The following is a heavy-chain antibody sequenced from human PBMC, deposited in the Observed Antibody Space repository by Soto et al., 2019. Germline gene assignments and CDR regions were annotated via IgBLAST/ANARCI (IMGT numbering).Heavy chain of an antibody. CDR1: GYIFTNYG. J-gene: IGHJ4*02. V-gene: IGHV1-18*01. Sequence: QVQLVQSGAEVKKPGASVKVSCKASGYIFTNYGVNWVRQAPGQGLEWMGWISAYTGNKRYAQNVQGRVTMTTDTSTNTAYMELRSLRSDDTAVYYSAREGDVTMVRGVIVAFDYWGQGTLVTVSS. D-gene: IGHD3-10*01. CDR2: ISAYTGNK. CDR3: AREGDVTMVRGVIVAFDY.